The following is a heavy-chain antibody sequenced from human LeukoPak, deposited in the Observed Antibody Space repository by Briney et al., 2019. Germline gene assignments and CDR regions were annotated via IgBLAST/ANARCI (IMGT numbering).Heavy chain of an antibody. V-gene: IGHV1-2*02. CDR3: ARSFGGHYDSATTLYFQH. J-gene: IGHJ1*01. Sequence: ASVKVSCKASGYTFTGYYMHWVRQAPGQGLEWMGWINPNSGGTNYAQKFQGRVTMTRDTSISTAYMELSRLRSDDTAVYYCARSFGGHYDSATTLYFQHWGQGTLVTVSS. CDR2: INPNSGGT. D-gene: IGHD3-3*01. CDR1: GYTFTGYY.